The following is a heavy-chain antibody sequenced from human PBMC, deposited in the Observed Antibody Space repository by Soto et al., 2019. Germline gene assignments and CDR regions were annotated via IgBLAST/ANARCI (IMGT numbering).Heavy chain of an antibody. J-gene: IGHJ6*02. Sequence: KASETLSLTCNVSGGSISRYYWNLIREPAGEGLGWVGRIYTSGSTNYNPSLKSRVTMSVDTSKNQFSLKLSSVTAADTAVYYCARDGRAAAGNYYYYYGMDVWGQGTTVTVSS. CDR2: IYTSGST. CDR3: ARDGRAAAGNYYYYYGMDV. D-gene: IGHD6-13*01. CDR1: GGSISRYY. V-gene: IGHV4-4*07.